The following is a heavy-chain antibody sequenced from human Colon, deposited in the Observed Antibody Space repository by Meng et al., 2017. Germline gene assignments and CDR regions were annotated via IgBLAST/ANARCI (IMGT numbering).Heavy chain of an antibody. V-gene: IGHV4-61*01. D-gene: IGHD6-19*01. CDR1: GGSLSSGNDY. CDR2: ISYSGNS. Sequence: QGQLTEAGPGLVGPSETLSLTCTVSGGSLSSGNDYWSWIRQAPGKGLEWIGYISYSGNSLYNPSLKSRVDISTDTSRRQCSLKFNSVTAADTAIYYCATGPGYSSGLDSWGRGALVTVSS. J-gene: IGHJ4*02. CDR3: ATGPGYSSGLDS.